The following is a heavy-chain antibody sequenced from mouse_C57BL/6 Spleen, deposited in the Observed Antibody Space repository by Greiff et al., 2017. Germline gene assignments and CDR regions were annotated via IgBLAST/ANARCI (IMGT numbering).Heavy chain of an antibody. V-gene: IGHV1-42*01. CDR1: GYSFTGYY. CDR3: ARDSYCGGYFDY. Sequence: EVMLVESGPELVKPGASVKISCKASGYSFTGYYMNWVKQSPEKSLEWIGEINPSTGGTTYNQKFKAKATLTVDKSSSTAYMQLKSLTSEDSAVXYCARDSYCGGYFDYWGQGTTLTVSS. D-gene: IGHD2-12*01. J-gene: IGHJ2*01. CDR2: INPSTGGT.